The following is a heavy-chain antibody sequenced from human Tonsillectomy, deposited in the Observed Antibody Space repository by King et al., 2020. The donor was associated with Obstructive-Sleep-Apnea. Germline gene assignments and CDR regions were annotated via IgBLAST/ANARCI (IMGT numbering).Heavy chain of an antibody. CDR2: ISYDGSYK. CDR1: GLTFSSYG. J-gene: IGHJ4*02. Sequence: VQLVESGGGVVQPGGSLRLSCVDSGLTFSSYGMHWVRQAPGKGLGGVAFISYDGSYKNYADSGKGRFTISRDNSKKTLSLQMNSLRDEDTALYYCAKVPGSGFDSWGQGTLVTVSS. D-gene: IGHD6-25*01. CDR3: AKVPGSGFDS. V-gene: IGHV3-30*18.